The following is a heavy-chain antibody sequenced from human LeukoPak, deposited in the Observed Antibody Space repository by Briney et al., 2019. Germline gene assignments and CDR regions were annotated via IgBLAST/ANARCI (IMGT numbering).Heavy chain of an antibody. CDR3: ARGGDDTGWYFPYYFDY. V-gene: IGHV3-64*01. D-gene: IGHD6-19*01. CDR2: ISSNGGST. Sequence: GGSLRLSCAASGFTFRRYAMYWVRQAPGKGLEYVSAISSNGGSTYYANSVKVRFTISRDNSKNTVYLQMGSLRVEDMAVYYCARGGDDTGWYFPYYFDYWGQGTLVTVSS. J-gene: IGHJ4*02. CDR1: GFTFRRYA.